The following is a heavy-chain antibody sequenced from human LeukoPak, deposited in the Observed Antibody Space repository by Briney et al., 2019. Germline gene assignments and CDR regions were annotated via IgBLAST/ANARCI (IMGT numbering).Heavy chain of an antibody. D-gene: IGHD3-16*01. CDR3: ARESGSYLWRSWLNP. CDR1: GGSFSGYY. Sequence: SETLSLTCAVYGGSFSGYYWSWIRQPPGKGLEWIGEINHSGSTNYNPSLKSRVTISVDTSKNQFSLKLSSVTAADTAVYYCARESGSYLWRSWLNPWGQGTLVTVSS. J-gene: IGHJ5*02. CDR2: INHSGST. V-gene: IGHV4-34*01.